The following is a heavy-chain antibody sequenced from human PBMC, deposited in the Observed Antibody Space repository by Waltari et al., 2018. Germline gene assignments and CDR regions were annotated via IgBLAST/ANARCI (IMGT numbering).Heavy chain of an antibody. CDR2: INHSGST. Sequence: QVQLQQWGAGLLKPSETLSLTCAVYGGSFSGYYWSWIRQPPGKGLEWIGEINHSGSTNYSPSLKSRVTISVATSKNQFSLKLSSVTAADTAVYYCARRTGERQRYYYYYGMDVWGQGTTVTVSS. V-gene: IGHV4-34*01. D-gene: IGHD1-1*01. J-gene: IGHJ6*02. CDR3: ARRTGERQRYYYYYGMDV. CDR1: GGSFSGYY.